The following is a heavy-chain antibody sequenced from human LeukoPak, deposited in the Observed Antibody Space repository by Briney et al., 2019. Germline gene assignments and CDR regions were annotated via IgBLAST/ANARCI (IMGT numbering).Heavy chain of an antibody. Sequence: GGSLRFSCAASGFTFSSYWMNWARQAPGKGLEWVASINHNGDVNYYVDSVKGRFTISRDNAKNSLYLQMSNLRAEDTAVYFCARGGGLDVWGQGATVTVSS. CDR1: GFTFSSYW. J-gene: IGHJ6*02. CDR3: ARGGGLDV. V-gene: IGHV3-7*03. CDR2: INHNGDVN. D-gene: IGHD3-16*01.